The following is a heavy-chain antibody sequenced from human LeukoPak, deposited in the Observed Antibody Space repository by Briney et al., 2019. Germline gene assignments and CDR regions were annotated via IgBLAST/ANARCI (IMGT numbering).Heavy chain of an antibody. Sequence: GGSLRLSCAASGFTFSSFGMYWVRQAPGKGLEWVAVISYDGSQKLYADSVKGRFAISRDNSKNTLSLQMNSLRAEDTAVYYCAAGEETYYYDRSGFDYWGQGTLVTVSS. CDR3: AAGEETYYYDRSGFDY. J-gene: IGHJ4*02. CDR1: GFTFSSFG. CDR2: ISYDGSQK. D-gene: IGHD3-22*01. V-gene: IGHV3-30*03.